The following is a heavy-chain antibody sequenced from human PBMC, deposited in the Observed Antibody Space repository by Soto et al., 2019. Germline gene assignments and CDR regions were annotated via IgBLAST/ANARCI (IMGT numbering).Heavy chain of an antibody. Sequence: QVQLVQSGAEVKKPGASVKVSCKASGYTFTSYDINWVRQATGQGLEWMGWMNPNSGNTGYAQKFQGRVTMTRNTARSTADMELSSLRSEDTAVYYCARGPWGQQLVPFDYWGQGTLVTVSS. CDR2: MNPNSGNT. CDR3: ARGPWGQQLVPFDY. CDR1: GYTFTSYD. V-gene: IGHV1-8*01. J-gene: IGHJ4*02. D-gene: IGHD6-13*01.